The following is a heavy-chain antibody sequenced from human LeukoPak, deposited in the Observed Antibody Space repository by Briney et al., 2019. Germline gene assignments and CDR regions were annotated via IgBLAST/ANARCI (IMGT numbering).Heavy chain of an antibody. Sequence: PGGSLRLSCAASGFTFSNIWMTWVRQAPGKGLEWVGRIKRKAEGGTTDYAAPVRGRFTISRDDSKTTLYLQMNSLKAEDTAVYYCTTATSTTASWSWGQGTQVTVSS. CDR3: TTATSTTASWS. J-gene: IGHJ5*02. CDR1: GFTFSNIW. D-gene: IGHD1-1*01. CDR2: IKRKAEGGTT. V-gene: IGHV3-15*01.